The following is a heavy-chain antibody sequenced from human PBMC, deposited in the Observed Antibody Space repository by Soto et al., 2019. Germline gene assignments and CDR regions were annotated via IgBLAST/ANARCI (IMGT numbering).Heavy chain of an antibody. CDR2: ISSRSTFI. V-gene: IGHV3-21*04. J-gene: IGHJ4*02. CDR1: GFTLTNEN. D-gene: IGHD4-4*01. Sequence: GSLRLSCTVLGFTLTNENMNWVRQAPGKGLEWVSSISSRSTFINYADSVKGRFTISRDNAKNTLYLQMNSLRAEDTAVYYCAKVNRMTTVTTHYYFDYWGQGTLVTVSS. CDR3: AKVNRMTTVTTHYYFDY.